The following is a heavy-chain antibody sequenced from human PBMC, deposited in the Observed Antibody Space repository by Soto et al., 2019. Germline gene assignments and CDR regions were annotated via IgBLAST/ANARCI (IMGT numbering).Heavy chain of an antibody. Sequence: QVQLVQSGAEVKKPGSSVKVSCKASGGTFSSYTISWVRQAPGQGLEWMGRIIPILGIANYAQKFQCRVTITTDKSTSTAYMELSSLRSAGTAVYYCARDGYYYDGGGYYAAFDIWGQGKVVTVSS. CDR1: GGTFSSYT. CDR2: IIPILGIA. J-gene: IGHJ3*02. CDR3: ARDGYYYDGGGYYAAFDI. V-gene: IGHV1-69*08. D-gene: IGHD3-22*01.